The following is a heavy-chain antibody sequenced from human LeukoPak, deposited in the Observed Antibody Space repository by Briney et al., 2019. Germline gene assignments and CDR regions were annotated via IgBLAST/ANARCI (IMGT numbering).Heavy chain of an antibody. J-gene: IGHJ6*03. CDR3: GKSTDYYYYMDV. CDR2: INPSGGST. V-gene: IGHV1-46*01. CDR1: GYTFTSYY. Sequence: ASVKVSCKASGYTFTSYYMHWVRQAPGQGLEWMGIINPSGGSTSYAQKFQGRVTMTRDMSTSTVYMELSSLRSEDTAVYYCGKSTDYYYYMDVWGKGTTVTVSS.